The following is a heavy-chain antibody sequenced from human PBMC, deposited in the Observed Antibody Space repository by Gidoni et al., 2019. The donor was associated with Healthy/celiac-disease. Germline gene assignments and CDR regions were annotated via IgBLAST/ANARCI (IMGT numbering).Heavy chain of an antibody. CDR3: ALHYYTAVDTFGDGYAFDI. J-gene: IGHJ3*02. V-gene: IGHV1-2*02. D-gene: IGHD3-16*01. CDR1: GYTFTGSY. CDR2: INPNSGGT. Sequence: QVQLVQSGAEVKKPGASVKVSCKASGYTFTGSYMHWVRQAPGQGLEWMGWINPNSGGTNYAQKVQGRVTMTRDTSISTAYMERSRLRSDDTAVYYCALHYYTAVDTFGDGYAFDIWGQGTMVTVSS.